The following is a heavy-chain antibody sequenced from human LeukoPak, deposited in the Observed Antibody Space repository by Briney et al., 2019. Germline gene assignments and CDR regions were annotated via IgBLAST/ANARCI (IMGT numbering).Heavy chain of an antibody. CDR3: ARSPYYYYYMDV. J-gene: IGHJ6*03. Sequence: SETLSLTCTVSGGSINSGRYYWSWIRQPAGRGLEWIGRIYSSGSTNYNPSLKSRVTMSVDTSKNQFSLKLSSVTAADTAVYYCARSPYYYYYMDVWGKGTTVTISS. CDR1: GGSINSGRYY. V-gene: IGHV4-61*02. CDR2: IYSSGST.